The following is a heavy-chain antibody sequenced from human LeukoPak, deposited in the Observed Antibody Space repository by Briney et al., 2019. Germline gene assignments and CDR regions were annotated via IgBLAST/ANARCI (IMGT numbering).Heavy chain of an antibody. CDR1: GFTFSSYS. D-gene: IGHD3-16*02. Sequence: PGGSLRLSCAASGFTFSSYSMNWVRQAPGKGLEWVSSISSSSSSYIYYADSVKGRFTISRDNSKNTLYLQMNSLRAEDTAVYYCAKVINYDYVWGSYRLGGFDYWGQGTLVTVSS. CDR2: ISSSSSSYI. V-gene: IGHV3-21*04. J-gene: IGHJ4*02. CDR3: AKVINYDYVWGSYRLGGFDY.